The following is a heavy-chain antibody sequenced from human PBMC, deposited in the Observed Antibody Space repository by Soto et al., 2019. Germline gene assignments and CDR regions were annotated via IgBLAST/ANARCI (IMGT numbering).Heavy chain of an antibody. D-gene: IGHD2-2*01. Sequence: ASVKVSCKASGYTFTSYGISWVRQAPGQGLEWMGWISAYNGNTNYAQKLQGRVTMTTDTSTSTAYMELRSLRSDDTAVYYCAREGVVVPAASAPYYYYGMDVWGQGTTVTVSS. CDR1: GYTFTSYG. J-gene: IGHJ6*02. CDR3: AREGVVVPAASAPYYYYGMDV. CDR2: ISAYNGNT. V-gene: IGHV1-18*01.